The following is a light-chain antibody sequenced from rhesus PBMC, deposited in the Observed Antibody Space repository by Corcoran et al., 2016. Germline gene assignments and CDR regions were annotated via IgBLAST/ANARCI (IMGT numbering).Light chain of an antibody. J-gene: IGKJ2*01. CDR3: QQHNSYPYS. V-gene: IGKV1-25*01. CDR2: AAS. Sequence: DIQMTQSPSSLSASVGDRVTITCRASQGISSYLAWYQQKPGKAPKLLISAASTLQSGVPSRFSVSGSGTDFTLTISSLQPEDCATYYCQQHNSYPYSFGQGTKVEIK. CDR1: QGISSY.